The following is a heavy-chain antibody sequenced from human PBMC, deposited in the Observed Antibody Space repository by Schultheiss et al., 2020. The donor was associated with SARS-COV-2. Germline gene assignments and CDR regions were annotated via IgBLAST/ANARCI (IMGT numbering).Heavy chain of an antibody. Sequence: SQTLSLTCTVSGGSISSYYWSWIRQPPGKGLEWIGYIYYSGSTYYNPSLKSRVTISADRSKNQFSLRLSSVTAADTAVYYCARGYSGYVSPFDYWGQGTLVTVSS. CDR1: GGSISSYY. CDR3: ARGYSGYVSPFDY. J-gene: IGHJ4*02. D-gene: IGHD5-12*01. CDR2: IYYSGST. V-gene: IGHV4-59*12.